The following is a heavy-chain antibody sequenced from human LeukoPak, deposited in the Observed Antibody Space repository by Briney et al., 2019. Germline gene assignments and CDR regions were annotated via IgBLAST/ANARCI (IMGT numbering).Heavy chain of an antibody. CDR2: INAGNGNT. J-gene: IGHJ4*02. CDR3: ARDQHILTGYYIIDY. Sequence: GASVKVSCKASGYTFTSYAMHWVRQAPGQRLEWMGWINAGNGNTKYSQKFQGRVTITRDTSASTAYMELSSLRSEDTAVYYCARDQHILTGYYIIDYWGQGTLVTVSS. D-gene: IGHD3-9*01. CDR1: GYTFTSYA. V-gene: IGHV1-3*01.